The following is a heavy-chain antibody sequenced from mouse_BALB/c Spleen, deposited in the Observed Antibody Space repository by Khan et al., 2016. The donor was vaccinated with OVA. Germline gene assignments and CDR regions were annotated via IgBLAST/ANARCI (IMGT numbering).Heavy chain of an antibody. CDR2: ISYSGST. J-gene: IGHJ4*01. CDR1: GYSITSDYA. Sequence: EVQLQESGPGLVKPSQSLSLTCTVTGYSITSDYAWNWIRQFPGNKLEWMGYISYSGSTTYNPSLKIRISITRDTSKDQFFLQLKSVTSEDTATXYCSSELGLYYALDYWGQGTSVTVSS. V-gene: IGHV3-2*02. CDR3: SSELGLYYALDY.